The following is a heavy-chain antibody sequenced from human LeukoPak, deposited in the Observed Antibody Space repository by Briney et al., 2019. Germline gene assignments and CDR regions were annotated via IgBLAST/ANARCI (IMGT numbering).Heavy chain of an antibody. D-gene: IGHD6-13*01. J-gene: IGHJ4*02. CDR1: GGTFSSYA. Sequence: SVKVSCKASGGTFSSYAISWVRQAPGQGLEWMGGIIPIFGTANYAQKFQGRVTITADESTSTTYMELSGLRSEDTAVYYCARAGIAAAGTLDYWGQGTLVTVSS. V-gene: IGHV1-69*13. CDR3: ARAGIAAAGTLDY. CDR2: IIPIFGTA.